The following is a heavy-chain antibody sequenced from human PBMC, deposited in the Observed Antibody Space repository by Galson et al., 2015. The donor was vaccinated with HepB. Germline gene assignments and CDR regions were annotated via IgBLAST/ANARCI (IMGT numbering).Heavy chain of an antibody. J-gene: IGHJ6*02. D-gene: IGHD2-2*02. CDR3: ARDGYCSSTSCYTTDHYYYSGMDV. CDR2: ISAYTSNT. Sequence: SVKVSCKASGYTFTKYGINWVRQAPGQGLEWMGWISAYTSNTNYAQKLQGRVTMTTDTSTSTVYMELRSLRSDDTAVYYCARDGYCSSTSCYTTDHYYYSGMDVWGQGASVTVSS. CDR1: GYTFTKYG. V-gene: IGHV1-18*04.